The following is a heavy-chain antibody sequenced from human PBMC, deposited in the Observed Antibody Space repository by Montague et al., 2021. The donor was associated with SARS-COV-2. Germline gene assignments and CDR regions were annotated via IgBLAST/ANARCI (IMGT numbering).Heavy chain of an antibody. Sequence: SVKVSCKASGYNFNDYGITWVRRAPGQGLEWLGWISPYNVNTYHGQNFQGRVTLSADASTRTVYMELRSLSSADTAVYYCGRSNWRYFYYGVDVWGQGATVTVSS. CDR1: GYNFNDYG. V-gene: IGHV1-18*01. D-gene: IGHD5-24*01. CDR2: ISPYNVNT. CDR3: GRSNWRYFYYGVDV. J-gene: IGHJ6*02.